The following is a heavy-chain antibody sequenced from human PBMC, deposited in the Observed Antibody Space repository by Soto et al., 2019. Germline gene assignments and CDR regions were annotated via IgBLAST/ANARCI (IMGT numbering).Heavy chain of an antibody. V-gene: IGHV3-21*01. CDR2: ISSSSSYI. CDR3: ARDGYSSGYPDYYYYGMDV. Sequence: ESGGGLVKPGGSLRLSCAASGFTFSSYSMNWVRQAPGKGLEWVSSISSSSSYIYYADSVKGRFTISRDNAKNSLYLQMNSLRAEDTAVYYCARDGYSSGYPDYYYYGMDVWGQGTTVTVSS. D-gene: IGHD3-22*01. J-gene: IGHJ6*02. CDR1: GFTFSSYS.